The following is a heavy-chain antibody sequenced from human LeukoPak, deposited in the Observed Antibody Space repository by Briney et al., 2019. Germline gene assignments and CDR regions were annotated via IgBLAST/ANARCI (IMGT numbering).Heavy chain of an antibody. V-gene: IGHV3-7*01. CDR2: IKGDASEK. CDR3: ARWTGSYDALDI. CDR1: GFSINNYW. D-gene: IGHD1-26*01. J-gene: IGHJ3*02. Sequence: TGGSLRLSCAVSGFSINNYWMTWYRQAPGKGLECVAHIKGDASEKYYLDSVKGRFTISRDNAKNSLYLQMNYLRAEDTAVYYCARWTGSYDALDIWGQGTMVTVSS.